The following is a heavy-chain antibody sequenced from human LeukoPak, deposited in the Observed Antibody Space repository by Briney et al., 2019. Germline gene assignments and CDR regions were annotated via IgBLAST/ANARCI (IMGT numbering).Heavy chain of an antibody. Sequence: GRSLRLSCAASGFTFSSYAMHWVRQAPGKGLEWVAVISYDRSNKYYADSVKGRFTISRDNSKNTLYLQMNSLRAEDTAVYYCARGGSYYYYYYGMDVWGQGTTVTVSS. CDR1: GFTFSSYA. D-gene: IGHD3-16*01. J-gene: IGHJ6*02. CDR2: ISYDRSNK. V-gene: IGHV3-30-3*01. CDR3: ARGGSYYYYYYGMDV.